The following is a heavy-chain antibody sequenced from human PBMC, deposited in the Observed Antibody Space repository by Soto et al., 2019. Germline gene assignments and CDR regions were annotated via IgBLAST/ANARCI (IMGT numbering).Heavy chain of an antibody. CDR1: GGSVSSGSYY. CDR3: ARDSASGWSLFDY. D-gene: IGHD6-19*01. CDR2: IFYSGST. Sequence: PSETLSLTCTVSGGSVSSGSYYWSWIRQPPGKGLEWIGYIFYSGSTNYNPSLKSRVTISVDTSKNQFSLRLSSVTAADTAVYYCARDSASGWSLFDYWGQGTLVTVSS. J-gene: IGHJ4*02. V-gene: IGHV4-61*01.